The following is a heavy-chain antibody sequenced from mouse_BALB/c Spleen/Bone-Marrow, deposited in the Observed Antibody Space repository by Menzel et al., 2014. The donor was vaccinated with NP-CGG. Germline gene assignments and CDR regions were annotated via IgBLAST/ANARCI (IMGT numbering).Heavy chain of an antibody. CDR2: INPSNGGT. J-gene: IGHJ3*01. D-gene: IGHD3-3*01. CDR1: GYTFTSYY. V-gene: IGHV1-53*01. CDR3: IRSAGTGLAY. Sequence: QVHVKQSGTELVKPGASVKLSCKASGYTFTSYYMFWVKQRPGQGLEWIGEINPSNGGTVFNEKFKSKVTLTVDKSSSTAYIQLSGLTSEDSAVYYCIRSAGTGLAYWGQGTLVTVS.